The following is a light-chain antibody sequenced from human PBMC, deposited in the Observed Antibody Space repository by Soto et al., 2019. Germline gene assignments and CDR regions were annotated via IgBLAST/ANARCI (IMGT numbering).Light chain of an antibody. J-gene: IGKJ2*01. CDR3: HQYGGSPRYT. CDR2: GAS. CDR1: QSISNHY. Sequence: EIVLTQSPGTLSLSPGERATLSCRASQSISNHYLAWFQQKPGQAPRLLIYGASYRATGIPDRFSGSGSGTDFTLTITGLEPEDFAVYYCHQYGGSPRYTFGQGTKLEIK. V-gene: IGKV3-20*01.